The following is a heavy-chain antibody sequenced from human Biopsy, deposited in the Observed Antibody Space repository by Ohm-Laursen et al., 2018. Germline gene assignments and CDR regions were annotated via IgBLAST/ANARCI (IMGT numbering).Heavy chain of an antibody. Sequence: SVKVSCKASGDTFTTSAISWVRQVPGQGLDWMGRIIPILGTVDYGQNFQGRVTIRADTSTTFLELTSLRYDGTAVYFCASGGIGGYGLDGWGLGTNGTVSS. J-gene: IGHJ6*02. CDR1: GDTFTTSA. D-gene: IGHD3-10*01. V-gene: IGHV1-69*04. CDR3: ASGGIGGYGLDG. CDR2: IIPILGTV.